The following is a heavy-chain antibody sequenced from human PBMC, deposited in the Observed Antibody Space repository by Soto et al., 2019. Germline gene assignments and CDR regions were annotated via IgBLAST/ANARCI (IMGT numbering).Heavy chain of an antibody. CDR3: ARGIYDFWSGYYSMDV. CDR1: GGSISSGGYS. Sequence: SETLSLTCAVSGGSISSGGYSWSWIRQPPGKGLEWIGYIYHSGSTYYNPSLKSRVTISVDRSKNQFSLKLSSVTAADTAVYYCARGIYDFWSGYYSMDVWGQGTTVTVSS. CDR2: IYHSGST. D-gene: IGHD3-3*01. V-gene: IGHV4-30-2*01. J-gene: IGHJ6*02.